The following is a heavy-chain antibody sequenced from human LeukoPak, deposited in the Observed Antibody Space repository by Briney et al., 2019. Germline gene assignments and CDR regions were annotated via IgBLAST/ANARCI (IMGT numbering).Heavy chain of an antibody. J-gene: IGHJ4*02. D-gene: IGHD3-22*01. CDR2: IYPGDSDT. Sequence: GASLKISSKGPGSRLTSYWIGWVRQLPGKGLEWMGIIYPGDSDTRYSPSFQGQVTMSADKSISTAYLQWSSLKASDTAMYYCARPYYDTSGSYQIFYFDYWGQGTLVTVSS. CDR3: ARPYYDTSGSYQIFYFDY. V-gene: IGHV5-51*01. CDR1: GSRLTSYW.